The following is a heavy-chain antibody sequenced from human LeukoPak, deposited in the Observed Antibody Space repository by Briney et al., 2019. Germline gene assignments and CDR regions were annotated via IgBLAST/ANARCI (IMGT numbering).Heavy chain of an antibody. CDR1: GFTFRSYA. Sequence: GGSLSHSCAATGFTFRSYAMHWVGQAGGRGGAGVAVISYDGSNKYYADSVKGRFTISRDNSKNTLYLQMNSLRAEDTAVYYCARAHTMVRGVNFDYWGQGTLVTVSS. CDR2: ISYDGSNK. J-gene: IGHJ4*02. V-gene: IGHV3-30*04. CDR3: ARAHTMVRGVNFDY. D-gene: IGHD3-10*01.